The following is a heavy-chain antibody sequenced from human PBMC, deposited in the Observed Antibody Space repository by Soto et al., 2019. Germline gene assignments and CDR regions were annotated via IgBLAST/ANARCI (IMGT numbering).Heavy chain of an antibody. J-gene: IGHJ6*02. CDR3: AYSRFLEWSLYGMDV. V-gene: IGHV1-69*06. CDR2: IIPIFGTA. Sequence: SVKVSCKASGGTFSSYAISWVRQAPGQGLEWMGGIIPIFGTANYAQKFQGRVTITADKSTSTAYMELSSLRSEDTAVYYCAYSRFLEWSLYGMDVRGQGTTVTVAS. D-gene: IGHD3-3*01. CDR1: GGTFSSYA.